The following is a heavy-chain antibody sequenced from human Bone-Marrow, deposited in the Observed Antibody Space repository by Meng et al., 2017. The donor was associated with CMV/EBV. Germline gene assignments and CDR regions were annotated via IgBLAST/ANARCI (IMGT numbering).Heavy chain of an antibody. CDR3: AKDRYPFATVKPIRGVDY. Sequence: GGSLRLSCAASGFTFSSYGMHWVRQAPGKGLEWVAFIRYDGSNKYYADSVKGRFTISRDNSKNTLYLQMNSLRAEDTAEYYCAKDRYPFATVKPIRGVDYWGQGTLVTVSS. CDR1: GFTFSSYG. D-gene: IGHD3-10*01. V-gene: IGHV3-30*02. J-gene: IGHJ4*02. CDR2: IRYDGSNK.